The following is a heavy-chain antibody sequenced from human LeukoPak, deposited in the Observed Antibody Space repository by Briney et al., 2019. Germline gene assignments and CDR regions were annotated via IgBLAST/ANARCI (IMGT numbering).Heavy chain of an antibody. Sequence: ASVKVSCKASGYTLTSFGISWVRQAPGQGLEWMGWINTNNGDTNYAQKFQGRVTMTTDTSTSTAYMELRSLTSDDTAVYYCARAHGAVAGTGAFDIWGQGTMVTVSS. D-gene: IGHD6-19*01. CDR2: INTNNGDT. CDR3: ARAHGAVAGTGAFDI. CDR1: GYTLTSFG. J-gene: IGHJ3*02. V-gene: IGHV1-18*01.